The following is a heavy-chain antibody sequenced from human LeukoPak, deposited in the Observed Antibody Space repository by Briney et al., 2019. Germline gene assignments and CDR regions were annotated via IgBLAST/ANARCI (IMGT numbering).Heavy chain of an antibody. CDR1: GYSFTSYW. D-gene: IGHD6-19*01. Sequence: AGESLKISWKGSGYSFTSYWIGWVRQMPGKGLEWMGIIYPGDSDTRYSPSFQGQVTISADKSISTAYLQWSSLKASDAAMYYCARFYSSGWYWRKRHYYFDYWGQGTLVTVSS. J-gene: IGHJ4*02. V-gene: IGHV5-51*01. CDR3: ARFYSSGWYWRKRHYYFDY. CDR2: IYPGDSDT.